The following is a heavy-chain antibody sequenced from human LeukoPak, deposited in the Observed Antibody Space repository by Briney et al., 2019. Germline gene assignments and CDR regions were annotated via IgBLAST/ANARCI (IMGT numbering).Heavy chain of an antibody. CDR1: GYTFLTYY. CDR2: INPSGGST. Sequence: ASVRVSCQASGYTFLTYYMHWVRQAPAQGLEWMGIINPSGGSTNNAQKFRGGVTITADKATSTAYMELSSLRSDATAVYYCARANMVRGVGSFFDRTWFDPWGQGTMVTVSS. V-gene: IGHV1-46*01. CDR3: ARANMVRGVGSFFDRTWFDP. D-gene: IGHD3-10*01. J-gene: IGHJ5*02.